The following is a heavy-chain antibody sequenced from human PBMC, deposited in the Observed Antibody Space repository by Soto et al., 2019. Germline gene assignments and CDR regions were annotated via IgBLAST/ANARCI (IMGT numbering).Heavy chain of an antibody. CDR1: GDSISNYY. CDR3: ARQLIT. J-gene: IGHJ4*02. CDR2: IYYSGTT. Sequence: QVQLQESGPGLVKPSETLSLTCTVSGDSISNYYWTWIRQPPGKGLEWIGYIYYSGTTNYNPSLTRRVNISVDTSKNQFSLKLSSVTAADTAVYYCARQLITWGQGTLVTVSS. V-gene: IGHV4-59*08.